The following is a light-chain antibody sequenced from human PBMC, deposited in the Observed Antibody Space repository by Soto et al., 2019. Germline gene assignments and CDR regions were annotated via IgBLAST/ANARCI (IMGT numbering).Light chain of an antibody. CDR3: QQYYHWPRT. V-gene: IGKV3D-15*01. Sequence: EIVLTQSPATLSLSPGERATLSCRASQSVSSYLAWYQQKPGQAPRLLIYGASSRATGIPDRFSGSGSGTDFTLNITGLQSEDFAIYYCQQYYHWPRTFGQGTKVDIK. J-gene: IGKJ1*01. CDR2: GAS. CDR1: QSVSSY.